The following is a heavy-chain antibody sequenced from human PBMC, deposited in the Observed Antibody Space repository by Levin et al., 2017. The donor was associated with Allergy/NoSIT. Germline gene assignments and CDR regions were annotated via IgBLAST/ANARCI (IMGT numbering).Heavy chain of an antibody. CDR3: ARGRDSSWSSPNYFDY. CDR1: GGSFSGYY. Sequence: SQTLSFTCAVYGGSFSGYYWSWIRQPPGKGLEWIGEINHSGSTNYNPSLKSRVTISVDTSKNQFSLKLSSVTAADTAVYYCARGRDSSWSSPNYFDYWGQGTLVTVSS. CDR2: INHSGST. D-gene: IGHD6-13*01. V-gene: IGHV4-34*01. J-gene: IGHJ4*02.